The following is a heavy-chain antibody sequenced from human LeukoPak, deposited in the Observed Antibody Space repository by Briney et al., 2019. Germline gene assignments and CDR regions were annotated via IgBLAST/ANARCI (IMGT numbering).Heavy chain of an antibody. CDR3: ATSGIAAAGFSSFDY. CDR2: IWYDGSNK. Sequence: GGSLRLSCAASGFTFSSYGMHWVRQAPGKGLEWVAVIWYDGSNKYYADSVKGRFTISRDNSKNTLYLQMNSLRAEDTAVYYCATSGIAAAGFSSFDYWGQGTLVTVSS. D-gene: IGHD6-13*01. CDR1: GFTFSSYG. V-gene: IGHV3-33*01. J-gene: IGHJ4*02.